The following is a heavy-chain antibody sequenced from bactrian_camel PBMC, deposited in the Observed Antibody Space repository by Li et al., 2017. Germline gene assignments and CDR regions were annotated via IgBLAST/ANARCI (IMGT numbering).Heavy chain of an antibody. CDR1: GMGYGVYC. Sequence: DVQLVESGGGSVQTGGSLRLSCAASGMGYGVYCLGWFRQAPGKEREGVATIDLGDGTAWYADSVRGRFTISQDAAKYTVFLQMNRLKPEDTAVYYCAADMGPMGRGRQCSSYLYEYNYWGQGTQVTVSS. D-gene: IGHD4*01. V-gene: IGHV3S31*01. J-gene: IGHJ4*01. CDR3: AADMGPMGRGRQCSSYLYEYNY. CDR2: IDLGDGTA.